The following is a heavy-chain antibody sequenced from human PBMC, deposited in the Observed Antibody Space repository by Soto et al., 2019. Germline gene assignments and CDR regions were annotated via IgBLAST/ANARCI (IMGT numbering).Heavy chain of an antibody. J-gene: IGHJ6*02. CDR1: HGSLSPYY. D-gene: IGHD3-9*01. Sequence: QVQLQESGPGLVKPSETLSLTCSVSHGSLSPYYWSWLRQPPGKGLQWIGYIYHFGTTNYNPSLKSRVTISVDTSKNQFSLKLTSVTAADTAVYYCARGGRYRYGLDVWGQGTTVTVSS. V-gene: IGHV4-59*01. CDR2: IYHFGTT. CDR3: ARGGRYRYGLDV.